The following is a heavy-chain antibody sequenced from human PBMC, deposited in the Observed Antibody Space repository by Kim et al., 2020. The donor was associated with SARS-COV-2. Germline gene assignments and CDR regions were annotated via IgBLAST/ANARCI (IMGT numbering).Heavy chain of an antibody. CDR1: GFTFSSYG. D-gene: IGHD3-22*01. V-gene: IGHV3-33*05. CDR2: ISYDGSNK. J-gene: IGHJ6*02. Sequence: GGSLRLSCAASGFTFSSYGMHWVRQAPGKGLEWVAVISYDGSNKYYADSVKGRFTISRDNSKNTLYLQMNSLRAEDTAVYYCARQGSYYDSPEPYPTGMDVWGQGTTVTVSS. CDR3: ARQGSYYDSPEPYPTGMDV.